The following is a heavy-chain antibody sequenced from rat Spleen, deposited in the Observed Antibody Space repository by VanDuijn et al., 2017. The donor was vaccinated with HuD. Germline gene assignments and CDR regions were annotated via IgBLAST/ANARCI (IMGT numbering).Heavy chain of an antibody. D-gene: IGHD4-3*01. CDR3: ARSSYNSGYGWFAY. CDR2: ISTSGSRT. V-gene: IGHV5-7*01. J-gene: IGHJ3*01. CDR1: GFTFSDYY. Sequence: EVQLVESDGGLVQPGRSLELSCAASGFTFSDYYMAWVRQAPKKGLEWVATISTSGSRTYYPDSVKGRFTISRDNAKSSLYLQMNSLKSEDTATYYCARSSYNSGYGWFAYWGQGTLVTVSS.